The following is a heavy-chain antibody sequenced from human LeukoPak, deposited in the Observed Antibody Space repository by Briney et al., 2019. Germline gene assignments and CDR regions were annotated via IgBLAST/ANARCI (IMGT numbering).Heavy chain of an antibody. CDR3: ARGRVSSSTWYSTYYYYFYMDV. D-gene: IGHD6-13*01. J-gene: IGHJ6*03. Sequence: SETLSLTCTVSGGSISSYYWSWIRQPPGKGLEWIGYIYYSGSTNYNPSLKSRVTISVDTSKNQFSLMLSSVTAADTAVYYCARGRVSSSTWYSTYYYYFYMDVWGKGTTVTVSS. CDR1: GGSISSYY. V-gene: IGHV4-59*01. CDR2: IYYSGST.